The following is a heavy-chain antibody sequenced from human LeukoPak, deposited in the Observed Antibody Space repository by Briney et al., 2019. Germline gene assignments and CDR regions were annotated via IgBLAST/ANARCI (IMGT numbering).Heavy chain of an antibody. D-gene: IGHD6-13*01. Sequence: PGGSLRLSCAASGFTFDDYGMSWVPHAPGKGREWVSGINWNGGSTGYADSVKGRFTISRDNAKTSLYLQMNSLRAEDTALYYWVRFRGYSSSWYGPKAFDYWGQGTLVTVSS. J-gene: IGHJ4*02. V-gene: IGHV3-20*04. CDR3: VRFRGYSSSWYGPKAFDY. CDR2: INWNGGST. CDR1: GFTFDDYG.